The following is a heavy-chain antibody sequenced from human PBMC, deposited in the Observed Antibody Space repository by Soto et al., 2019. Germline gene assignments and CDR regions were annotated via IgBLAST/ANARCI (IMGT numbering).Heavy chain of an antibody. Sequence: PGAALKISCDCSGHRFTSYWIAWVRQMPGKGLEWMGSLYPGDSDTRYSPSLKGQVTISADKSINTAYLLWRTLKASDSAMYYCARSMLVTATQLFDYWGPGTLLAASS. CDR2: LYPGDSDT. J-gene: IGHJ4*02. CDR1: GHRFTSYW. D-gene: IGHD2-21*02. V-gene: IGHV5-51*01. CDR3: ARSMLVTATQLFDY.